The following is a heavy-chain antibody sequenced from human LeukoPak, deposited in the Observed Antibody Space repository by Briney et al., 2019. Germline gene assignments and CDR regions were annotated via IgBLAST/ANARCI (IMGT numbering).Heavy chain of an antibody. CDR2: IYYSGST. CDR3: ARLESSSFDY. V-gene: IGHV4-59*08. J-gene: IGHJ4*02. Sequence: TSETLSLTCTVSGGSISSYYWSWIRQPPGKGLEWIGYIYYSGSTNYNPSLKSRVTISVDTSKNQFSLKLSSVTAADTAVYYCARLESSSFDYWGQGTLVTVSS. D-gene: IGHD6-13*01. CDR1: GGSISSYY.